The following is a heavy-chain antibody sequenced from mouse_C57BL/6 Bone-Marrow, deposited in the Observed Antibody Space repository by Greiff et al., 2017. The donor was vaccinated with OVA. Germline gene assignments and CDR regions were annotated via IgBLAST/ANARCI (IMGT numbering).Heavy chain of an antibody. CDR1: GYTFTSYW. J-gene: IGHJ3*01. V-gene: IGHV1-59*01. CDR2: IDPSDSYT. Sequence: VQLQQPGAELVRPGTSVKLSCKASGYTFTSYWMHWVKQRPGQGLEWIGVIDPSDSYTNYNQKFKGKATLTVDTSSSTAYMQLSSLTSEDSAVYYCAPIYYDYDGFAYWGQGTLVTVSA. CDR3: APIYYDYDGFAY. D-gene: IGHD2-4*01.